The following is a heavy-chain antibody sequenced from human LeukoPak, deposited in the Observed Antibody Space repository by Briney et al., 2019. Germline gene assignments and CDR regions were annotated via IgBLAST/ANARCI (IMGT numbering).Heavy chain of an antibody. CDR3: ARRLRSHRLFDP. CDR2: IRYDGSNK. Sequence: GGSLRLSCAASGFTFSSYGMHWVRQAPGKGLEWVAFIRYDGSNKYYADSVKGRFTISRDNSKNTLYLQMNSLRAEDTAVYYCARRLRSHRLFDPWGQGTLVTASS. D-gene: IGHD3-16*01. V-gene: IGHV3-30*02. J-gene: IGHJ5*02. CDR1: GFTFSSYG.